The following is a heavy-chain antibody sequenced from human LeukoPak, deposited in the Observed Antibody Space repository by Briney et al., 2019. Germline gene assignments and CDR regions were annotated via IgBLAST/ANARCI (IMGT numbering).Heavy chain of an antibody. J-gene: IGHJ6*03. Sequence: SETLSLTCTVSGGSISSYYWSWIRQPAGKGLEWIGRIYTSGSTDYNPSLKSRVTISVDTSKNQFSLKLSSVTAADPAVYYCARTTEGGYSYGYFYYYYMDVWGKGTTVTISS. CDR3: ARTTEGGYSYGYFYYYYMDV. D-gene: IGHD5-18*01. CDR1: GGSISSYY. V-gene: IGHV4-4*07. CDR2: IYTSGST.